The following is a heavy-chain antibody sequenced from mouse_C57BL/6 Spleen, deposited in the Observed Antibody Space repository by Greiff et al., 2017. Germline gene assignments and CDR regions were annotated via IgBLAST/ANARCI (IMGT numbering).Heavy chain of an antibody. CDR3: ARDYGSSYRFDY. CDR2: IYPGSGST. CDR1: GYTFTSYW. D-gene: IGHD1-1*01. Sequence: QVHVKQPGAELVKPGASVKMSCKASGYTFTSYWITWVKQRPGQGLEWIGDIYPGSGSTNYNEKFKSKATLTVDTSSSTAYMQLSSLTSEDSAVYYCARDYGSSYRFDYWGQGTTLTVSS. V-gene: IGHV1-55*01. J-gene: IGHJ2*01.